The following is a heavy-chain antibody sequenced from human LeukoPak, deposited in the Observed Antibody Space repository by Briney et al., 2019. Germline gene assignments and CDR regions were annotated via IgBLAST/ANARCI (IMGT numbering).Heavy chain of an antibody. CDR1: GGSISSYY. V-gene: IGHV4-4*07. CDR2: IYTSGST. D-gene: IGHD3-3*01. CDR3: ARTYYDFWSGYYIRWFDP. J-gene: IGHJ5*02. Sequence: SETLSLTCTVSGGSISSYYGSSIRQPAGKGLEWIGRIYTSGSTNYNPSLKSRVTMSVDTSKTQFPLKLSSVTAADTAVYYCARTYYDFWSGYYIRWFDPWGQGTLVTVSS.